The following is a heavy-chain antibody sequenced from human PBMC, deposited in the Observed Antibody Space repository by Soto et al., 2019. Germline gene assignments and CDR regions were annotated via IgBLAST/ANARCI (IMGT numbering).Heavy chain of an antibody. CDR3: ARVSSSEKIQIDY. CDR1: GFTFSSYA. Sequence: QVQLVESGGGVVQPGRSLRLSCAASGFTFSSYAMHWVRQAPGKGLEWVAVISYDGSNKYYADSVKGRFTISRDNSKNTLYLQMNSLRAEDTAVYYCARVSSSEKIQIDYWGHGTLVTVSS. CDR2: ISYDGSNK. J-gene: IGHJ4*01. V-gene: IGHV3-30-3*01. D-gene: IGHD6-13*01.